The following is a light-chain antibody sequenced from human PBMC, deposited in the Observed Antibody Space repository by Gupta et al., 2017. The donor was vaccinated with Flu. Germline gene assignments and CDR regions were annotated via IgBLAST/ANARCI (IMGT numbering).Light chain of an antibody. V-gene: IGLV3-19*01. Sequence: QTVSITCQGDTLRNSYATCYQQQPAQPHALLIFANNIRPSGIPDRFSFSSSANTASSTITAAQAEDEADYYCYSPASTDNHHWVFGGGTKLTVL. CDR1: TLRNSY. J-gene: IGLJ3*02. CDR3: YSPASTDNHHWV. CDR2: ANN.